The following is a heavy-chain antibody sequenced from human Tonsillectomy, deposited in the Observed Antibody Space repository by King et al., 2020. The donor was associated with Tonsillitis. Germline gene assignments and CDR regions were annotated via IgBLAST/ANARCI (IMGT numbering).Heavy chain of an antibody. Sequence: VQLQESGPGLVKPSQTLSLTCTVSGDSISSGSYYWSWIRQPAGKGLEWIGRIYTSGSTNYNPSLKSRVTMSVDTSKNQFSLKLSSVTAADTAVYYCAGGRLGWGWVDWFDPWGQGTLVTVSS. CDR1: GDSISSGSYY. D-gene: IGHD4-23*01. V-gene: IGHV4-61*02. CDR2: IYTSGST. J-gene: IGHJ5*02. CDR3: AGGRLGWGWVDWFDP.